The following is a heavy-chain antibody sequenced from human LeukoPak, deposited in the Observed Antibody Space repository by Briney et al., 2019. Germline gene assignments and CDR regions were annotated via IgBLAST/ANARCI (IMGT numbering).Heavy chain of an antibody. CDR1: GFTFSSYW. Sequence: GGSLRLSCVASGFTFSSYWMTWVRQAPGKGLEWVASIKGDGSTKFYVDSLKGRFTISRDNAKNSLYLQMNSLRGEDTALYYCARWVITPYYGMDVWGQGTTVTVSS. J-gene: IGHJ6*02. CDR3: ARWVITPYYGMDV. D-gene: IGHD3-16*01. V-gene: IGHV3-7*05. CDR2: IKGDGSTK.